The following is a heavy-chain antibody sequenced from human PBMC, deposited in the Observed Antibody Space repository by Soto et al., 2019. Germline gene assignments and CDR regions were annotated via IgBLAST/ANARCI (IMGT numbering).Heavy chain of an antibody. J-gene: IGHJ3*02. V-gene: IGHV5-10-1*01. CDR2: IDPSDSYT. Sequence: GESLKISCKGSGYSFTSYWISWVRQMPGKGLEWMGRIDPSDSYTNYSPSFQGHVTISGDKSISTAYLQWSSLKASDTAMYYCAKHGYCSGGSCFAFDIWGQGTMVTVSS. CDR3: AKHGYCSGGSCFAFDI. D-gene: IGHD2-15*01. CDR1: GYSFTSYW.